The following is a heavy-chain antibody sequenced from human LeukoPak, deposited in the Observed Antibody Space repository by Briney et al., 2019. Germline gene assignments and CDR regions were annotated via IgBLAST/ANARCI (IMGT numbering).Heavy chain of an antibody. CDR1: GFTFSSCA. J-gene: IGHJ4*02. Sequence: PGGSLRLSCAASGFTFSSCAMSWVRQAPGKGLEWVSGISASGGHTFYADSVKGRFSISRDNSKNTLYLQMNSLRAEDTAVYYCAKSLAPAAYYYDSSGYLNWGQGTLVTVSS. V-gene: IGHV3-23*01. D-gene: IGHD3-22*01. CDR3: AKSLAPAAYYYDSSGYLN. CDR2: ISASGGHT.